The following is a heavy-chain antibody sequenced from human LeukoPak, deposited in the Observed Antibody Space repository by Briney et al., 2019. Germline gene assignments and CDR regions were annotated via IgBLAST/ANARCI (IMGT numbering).Heavy chain of an antibody. Sequence: PGRSLRLSCAASGFTFSSYGMHWVRHAPGKGLEWVAAIWYDGSNKYYADSVKGRFTISRDNSKNTLYLQMNSLRAEDTAVYYCARDRRVIGPIEYWGQGTLVTVSS. CDR2: IWYDGSNK. V-gene: IGHV3-33*01. CDR1: GFTFSSYG. D-gene: IGHD2-21*01. J-gene: IGHJ4*02. CDR3: ARDRRVIGPIEY.